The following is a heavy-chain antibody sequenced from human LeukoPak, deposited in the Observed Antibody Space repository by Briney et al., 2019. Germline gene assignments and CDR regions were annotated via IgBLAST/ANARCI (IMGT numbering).Heavy chain of an antibody. Sequence: PGGSLRLSCATSGFTFSTSWMHWVRQAPGKGLVWVSRINTDGNTRDYADSVKGRFTISSDNAKNTLYLQMNSLRADNTAVYYCVRDMGYYDKVWGQGTLVTVSS. CDR3: VRDMGYYDKV. CDR1: GFTFSTSW. V-gene: IGHV3-74*01. CDR2: INTDGNTR. D-gene: IGHD3-22*01. J-gene: IGHJ4*02.